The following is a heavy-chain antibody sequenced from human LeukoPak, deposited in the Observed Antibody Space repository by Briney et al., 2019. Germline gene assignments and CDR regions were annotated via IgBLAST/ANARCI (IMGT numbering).Heavy chain of an antibody. D-gene: IGHD3-10*01. CDR3: VQRGVGDNSRLGNREVWDFIDY. Sequence: GGSLRLSCTASGSTFSVYAMTWVRQSPPKGLDWLAGIKGVGDSTHYAESVKGRFIISRDNPKNTLYLQMKRLRAEDTAVYYCVQRGVGDNSRLGNREVWDFIDYWGQGALVTVSS. CDR1: GSTFSVYA. CDR2: IKGVGDST. J-gene: IGHJ4*02. V-gene: IGHV3-23*01.